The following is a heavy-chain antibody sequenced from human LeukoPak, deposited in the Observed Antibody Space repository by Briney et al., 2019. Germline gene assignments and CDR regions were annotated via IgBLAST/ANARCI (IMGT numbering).Heavy chain of an antibody. CDR1: GYSFTSYW. V-gene: IGHV5-51*01. CDR3: ATGEDYYDSSGYHHDAFDI. Sequence: GASLKISCKGSGYSFTSYWIGWVRQMPGKGLEWMGIIYPGDSDTRYSPSFQGQVTISADKSISTAYLQWSSLKASDTAMYYCATGEDYYDSSGYHHDAFDIWGQGTMVTVSS. CDR2: IYPGDSDT. J-gene: IGHJ3*02. D-gene: IGHD3-22*01.